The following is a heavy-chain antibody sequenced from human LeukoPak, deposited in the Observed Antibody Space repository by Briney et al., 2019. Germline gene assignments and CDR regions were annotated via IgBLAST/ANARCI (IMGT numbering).Heavy chain of an antibody. V-gene: IGHV3-33*01. CDR3: ASASADFWSGYSPFDY. CDR1: GFTFSSYG. Sequence: GGSLRLSCAASGFTFSSYGMHWVRQAPGKGLEWVAVIWYDGSNKYYADSVKGRFTISRDNSKNTLYLQMNSLRAEDTAVYYCASASADFWSGYSPFDYWGQGTLVTVSS. D-gene: IGHD3-3*01. J-gene: IGHJ4*02. CDR2: IWYDGSNK.